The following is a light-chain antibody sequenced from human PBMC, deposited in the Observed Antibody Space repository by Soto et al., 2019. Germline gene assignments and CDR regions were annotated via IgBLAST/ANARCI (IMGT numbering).Light chain of an antibody. J-gene: IGKJ2*01. V-gene: IGKV1-39*01. CDR1: QNIRNY. CDR2: AAS. Sequence: DIQVTQSPSSLSSTIGDRVTISCRASQNIRNYLNWYQQKPGKAPKLLISAASRLESGVPSRFSGSGSETDFTLTISNLQPEDFATYYCQQSYNTPYSFGQGTKIEIK. CDR3: QQSYNTPYS.